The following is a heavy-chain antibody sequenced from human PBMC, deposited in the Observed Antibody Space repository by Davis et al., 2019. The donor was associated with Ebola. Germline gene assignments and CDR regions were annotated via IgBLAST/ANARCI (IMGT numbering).Heavy chain of an antibody. J-gene: IGHJ3*01. V-gene: IGHV3-23*01. CDR2: ISGSGGSA. CDR1: GIVFRNYV. D-gene: IGHD1-26*01. CDR3: AKDTSNIWFDV. Sequence: GESLKISCPASGIVFRNYVMTWVRQAPGKGLERVSAISGSGGSAYYADSVKGRFNISRDNSKNMLFLQMNGQRVDDTAIYYCAKDTSNIWFDVWGQGTMVTVSS.